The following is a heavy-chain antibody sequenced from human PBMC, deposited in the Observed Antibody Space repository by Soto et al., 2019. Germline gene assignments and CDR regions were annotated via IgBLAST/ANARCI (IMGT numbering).Heavy chain of an antibody. D-gene: IGHD1-26*01. J-gene: IGHJ3*02. CDR3: GRGGIVGATFDAFDI. CDR2: IIPIFGTA. V-gene: IGHV1-69*13. Sequence: SVKVSCKASGGTFSSYAISWVRQAPGQGLEWMGGIIPIFGTANYAQKLQGRVTITADESTSTAYMELSSLRSEDTAVYYCGRGGIVGATFDAFDIWGQGTMVTVSS. CDR1: GGTFSSYA.